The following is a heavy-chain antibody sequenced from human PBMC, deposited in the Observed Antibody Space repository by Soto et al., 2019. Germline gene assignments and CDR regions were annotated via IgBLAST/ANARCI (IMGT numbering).Heavy chain of an antibody. V-gene: IGHV3-23*01. D-gene: IGHD6-19*01. J-gene: IGHJ3*02. Sequence: GGSLRLSCAASGFTFSSYAMSWVRQAPGKGLEWVSAISGSGGSTYYADSVKGRFTISRGNSKNTLYLQMNSLRAEDTAVYYCAKDLGFSVAAPDAFDIWGQGTMVTVSS. CDR2: ISGSGGST. CDR3: AKDLGFSVAAPDAFDI. CDR1: GFTFSSYA.